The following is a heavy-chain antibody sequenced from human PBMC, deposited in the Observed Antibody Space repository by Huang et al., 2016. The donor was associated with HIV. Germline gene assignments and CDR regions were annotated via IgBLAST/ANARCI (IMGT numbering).Heavy chain of an antibody. CDR2: IIPICGTA. D-gene: IGHD3-22*01. CDR3: ARGGGYDSSGPAPSYFDS. J-gene: IGHJ4*02. Sequence: QVQLVQSGAEVKKPGSSVTVSCKASGGTFSNYAISWVRQAPGQGLEWMGGIIPICGTANYAQKFQGRVTITADESTSTAYMELSSLRSEDTAVYYCARGGGYDSSGPAPSYFDSWGQGTLVTVSS. CDR1: GGTFSNYA. V-gene: IGHV1-69*01.